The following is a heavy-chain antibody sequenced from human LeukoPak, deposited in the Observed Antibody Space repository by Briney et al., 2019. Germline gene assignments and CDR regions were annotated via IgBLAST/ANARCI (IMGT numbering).Heavy chain of an antibody. CDR1: GYTFTSYG. J-gene: IGHJ3*02. CDR3: ARDHIAVAGNAAFDI. D-gene: IGHD6-19*01. V-gene: IGHV1-18*01. CDR2: ISAYNGNT. Sequence: ASVKVSCKASGYTFTSYGISWVRQAPGQGLEWMGWISAYNGNTNYAQKLQGRVTVTTDTSTSTAYMELRSLRSDDTAVYYCARDHIAVAGNAAFDIWGQGTMVTVSS.